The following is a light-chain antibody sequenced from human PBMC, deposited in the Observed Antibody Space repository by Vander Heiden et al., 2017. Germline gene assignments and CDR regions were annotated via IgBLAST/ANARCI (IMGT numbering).Light chain of an antibody. V-gene: IGKV1-39*01. Sequence: DIQMTQSPSSLSASVGDRVTITCRASQSIHIYLNWYQQKPGKAPKLLIYATSTLQSGVPLRFSRSGSGKDFTLTISSRQPEDFGSYYCQQSYSSPRITFGQGTLLEIK. CDR3: QQSYSSPRIT. CDR2: ATS. J-gene: IGKJ5*01. CDR1: QSIHIY.